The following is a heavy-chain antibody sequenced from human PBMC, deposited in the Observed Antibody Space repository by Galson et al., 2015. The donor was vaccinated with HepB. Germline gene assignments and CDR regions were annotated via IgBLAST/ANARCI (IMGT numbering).Heavy chain of an antibody. CDR1: GFTFSSYA. Sequence: SLRLSCAASGFTFSSYAMHWVRQAPGKGLEWVAVISYDGSNKYYADSVKGRFTISRDNSKNTLYLQMNSLRAEDTAVYYCARESYDSSIDAFDIWGQGTMVTVSS. V-gene: IGHV3-30*04. D-gene: IGHD3-22*01. CDR3: ARESYDSSIDAFDI. J-gene: IGHJ3*02. CDR2: ISYDGSNK.